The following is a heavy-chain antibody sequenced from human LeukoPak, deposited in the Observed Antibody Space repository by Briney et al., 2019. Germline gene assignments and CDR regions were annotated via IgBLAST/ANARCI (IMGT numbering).Heavy chain of an antibody. Sequence: GASVKVSCKASGYIFTAYYMHWVRQAPGQGLEWMGWINPNSGGTNYAQKFQGRVTMTRDTSISTAYMELSRLRSDDTAVYYCARETYDILTGHLMPLTGADYWGQGTLVTVSS. J-gene: IGHJ4*02. D-gene: IGHD3-9*01. CDR1: GYIFTAYY. CDR2: INPNSGGT. CDR3: ARETYDILTGHLMPLTGADY. V-gene: IGHV1-2*02.